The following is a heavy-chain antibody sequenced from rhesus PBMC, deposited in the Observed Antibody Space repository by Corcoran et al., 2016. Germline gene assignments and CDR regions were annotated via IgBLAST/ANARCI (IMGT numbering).Heavy chain of an antibody. D-gene: IGHD4-23*01. Sequence: QVQLQESGPGLVKPSETLSLTCAVSGGSVSSSDWWSWIRQPRGKGLEWIGYISGSSGSTYYNPSLKSRDTISTDTSKNQFSLKLSSVTAADTAVYYCARGGTVTFFDYWGQGVLVTVSS. CDR3: ARGGTVTFFDY. J-gene: IGHJ4*01. V-gene: IGHV4-65*01. CDR1: GGSVSSSDW. CDR2: ISGSSGST.